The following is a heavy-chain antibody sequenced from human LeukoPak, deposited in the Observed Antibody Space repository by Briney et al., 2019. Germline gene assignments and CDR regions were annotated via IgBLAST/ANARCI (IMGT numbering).Heavy chain of an antibody. V-gene: IGHV3-23*01. CDR1: GCTFSSYA. CDR2: ISGSGGST. Sequence: GGSLRLSCAASGCTFSSYAMSWVRQAPGKGLEWVSAISGSGGSTYYADSVKGRFTISRDNSKNTLYLQMNSLRAEDTAVYYCAKDAMVREWEPPVWFDPWGQGTLVTVSS. D-gene: IGHD1-26*01. CDR3: AKDAMVREWEPPVWFDP. J-gene: IGHJ5*02.